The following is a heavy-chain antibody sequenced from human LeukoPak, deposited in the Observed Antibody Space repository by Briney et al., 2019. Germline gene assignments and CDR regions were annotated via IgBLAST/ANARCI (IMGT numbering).Heavy chain of an antibody. CDR1: GFTFSDYY. J-gene: IGHJ6*03. D-gene: IGHD3-10*01. CDR3: ARDEGYYGSGSSAHMDV. Sequence: GGTLRLSCAASGFTFSDYYMSWIRQAPGKGLEWVSHISRSGSTIYYADSVKGRFTISRDNAKNSLYLQMNSLRAEDTAVYYCARDEGYYGSGSSAHMDVWGKGTTVTISS. V-gene: IGHV3-11*01. CDR2: ISRSGSTI.